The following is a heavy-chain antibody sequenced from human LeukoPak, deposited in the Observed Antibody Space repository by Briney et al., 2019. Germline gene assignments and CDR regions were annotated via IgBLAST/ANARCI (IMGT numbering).Heavy chain of an antibody. CDR1: GGSISSSSYY. V-gene: IGHV4-61*05. Sequence: PSETLSLTCTVSGGSISSSSYYWGWIRQPPGKGLEWIGHIYYSGSTNYNPSLKSRVTISVDTSKNQFSLKLSSVTAADTAVYYCASALPYSGYEDYYFDYWGQGTLVTVSS. D-gene: IGHD5-12*01. CDR3: ASALPYSGYEDYYFDY. J-gene: IGHJ4*02. CDR2: IYYSGST.